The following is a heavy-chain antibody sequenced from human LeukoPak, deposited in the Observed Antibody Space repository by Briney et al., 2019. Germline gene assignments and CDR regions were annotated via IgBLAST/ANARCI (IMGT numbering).Heavy chain of an antibody. V-gene: IGHV4-39*07. J-gene: IGHJ4*02. CDR2: IYYSGST. D-gene: IGHD3-10*01. CDR3: ARDLGSSGSPIGY. CDR1: GGSISSSSYY. Sequence: SETLSLTCTVSGGSISSSSYYWGWIRQPPGKGLEWIGSIYYSGSTYYNPSLKSRVTISVDTSKNQFSLKLSSVTAADTAVYYCARDLGSSGSPIGYWGQGTLVTVSS.